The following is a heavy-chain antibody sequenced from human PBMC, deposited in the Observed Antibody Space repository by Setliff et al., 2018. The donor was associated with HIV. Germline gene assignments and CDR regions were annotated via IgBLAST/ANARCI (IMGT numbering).Heavy chain of an antibody. CDR2: IYYSGST. Sequence: SETLSLTCTVSGGSISNYYWSWIRQPPGKGLEWIGYIYYSGSTNYNPSLKSRVTISMDTSKNQFSLKLNSLSAADTAVYYCARHLTPLLVVVSWGQGTLVTVSS. V-gene: IGHV4-59*01. CDR1: GGSISNYY. CDR3: ARHLTPLLVVVS. J-gene: IGHJ4*02. D-gene: IGHD2-15*01.